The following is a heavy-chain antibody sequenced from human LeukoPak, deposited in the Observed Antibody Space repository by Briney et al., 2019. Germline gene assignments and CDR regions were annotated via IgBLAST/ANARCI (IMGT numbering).Heavy chain of an antibody. V-gene: IGHV4-34*01. CDR3: ARASDSVPATIIAMDV. D-gene: IGHD2-2*02. J-gene: IGHJ6*02. Sequence: SETLSLTCTVSGGSISSYYWSWIRQPPGKGLEWIGEINHSGSTNYNPSLKSRVTISVDTSKKQFSLKLSSVTAADTAVYYCARASDSVPATIIAMDVWGQGTTVTVSS. CDR2: INHSGST. CDR1: GGSISSYY.